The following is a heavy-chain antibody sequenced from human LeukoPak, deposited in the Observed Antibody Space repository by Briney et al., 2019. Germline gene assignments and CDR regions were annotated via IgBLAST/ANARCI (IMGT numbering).Heavy chain of an antibody. J-gene: IGHJ4*02. CDR2: INPNSGGT. CDR3: ATDGVYYYDSSGYYLGPFDY. D-gene: IGHD3-22*01. CDR1: GYTFTGYY. Sequence: GASVKVSCKASGYTFTGYYMHWVRQAPGQGLEWMGRINPNSGGTNYAQKFQGRVTMTRDTSISTAYMELSRLRSDDTAVYYCATDGVYYYDSSGYYLGPFDYWGQGTLVTVSS. V-gene: IGHV1-2*06.